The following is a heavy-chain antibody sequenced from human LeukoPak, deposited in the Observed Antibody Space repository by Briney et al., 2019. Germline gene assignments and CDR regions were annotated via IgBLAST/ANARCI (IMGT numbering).Heavy chain of an antibody. CDR1: GGSFSGYY. V-gene: IGHV4-34*01. D-gene: IGHD2-2*01. J-gene: IGHJ4*02. CDR3: ARGRGYCSSTSCYAYFDY. Sequence: SETLSLTCAVYGGSFSGYYWSWIRQPPGKGLEWIGEINHSGSTNYNPSLKSRVTISVDTSKNQFSLELSSVTAADTAVYYCARGRGYCSSTSCYAYFDYWGQGTLVTVSS. CDR2: INHSGST.